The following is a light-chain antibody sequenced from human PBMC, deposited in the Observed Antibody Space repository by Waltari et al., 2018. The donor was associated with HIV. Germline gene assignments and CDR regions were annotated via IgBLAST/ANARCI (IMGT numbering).Light chain of an antibody. CDR3: QLWDTKSVHPGAV. V-gene: IGLV3-21*04. J-gene: IGLJ2*01. CDR1: NIGRKR. CDR2: FDS. Sequence: SYLLTQPPSVSVAPGQTARITCEGNNIGRKRVHWYQQKPGQAPVLVIYFDSARPSGIPERFSGSNSGNTATLTIIRVESGDEADYHCQLWDTKSVHPGAVFGGGTKLTVL.